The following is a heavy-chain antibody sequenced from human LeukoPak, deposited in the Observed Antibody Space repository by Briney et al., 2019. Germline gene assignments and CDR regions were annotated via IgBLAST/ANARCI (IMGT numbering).Heavy chain of an antibody. J-gene: IGHJ6*02. CDR1: GYTFTSYG. Sequence: PGASVKVSCKASGYTFTSYGISWVRQAPGQGLEWMGWISAYNGNTNYAQKLQGRVTMTTDTSTSTAYMELSRLRSDDTAVYYCARLEGTYGMDVWGQGTTVTVSS. V-gene: IGHV1-18*01. CDR3: ARLEGTYGMDV. CDR2: ISAYNGNT. D-gene: IGHD1-1*01.